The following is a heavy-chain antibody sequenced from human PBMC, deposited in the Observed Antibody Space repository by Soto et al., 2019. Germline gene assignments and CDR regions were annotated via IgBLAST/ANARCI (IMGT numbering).Heavy chain of an antibody. V-gene: IGHV2-5*02. CDR3: AHSLLWFGELPPGYFDY. D-gene: IGHD3-10*01. Sequence: QITLKESGPTLVKPTQTLTLTCTFSGFSLSSSGVGVGWIRQPPGKALEWLAVIYWDDDERYSPSLKNRLTITKDSSKNQVVLTMTNMDPVDTATYCCAHSLLWFGELPPGYFDYWGQGTLVTVSS. J-gene: IGHJ4*02. CDR1: GFSLSSSGVG. CDR2: IYWDDDE.